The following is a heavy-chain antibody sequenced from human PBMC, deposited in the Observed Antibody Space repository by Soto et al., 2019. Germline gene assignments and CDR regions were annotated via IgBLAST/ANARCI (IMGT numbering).Heavy chain of an antibody. CDR1: GYTFSGYD. J-gene: IGHJ6*02. Sequence: ASVKVSCKPSGYTFSGYDVHWVRQAPGQGLEWMGVFKPTGGGSTSYAQRFQGRVTVTRDTSTSTVYMELGSLRFDDTAVYFRASDYGSGAEMDVWGQGTRVTVSS. CDR3: ASDYGSGAEMDV. D-gene: IGHD3-10*01. V-gene: IGHV1-46*01. CDR2: FKPTGGGST.